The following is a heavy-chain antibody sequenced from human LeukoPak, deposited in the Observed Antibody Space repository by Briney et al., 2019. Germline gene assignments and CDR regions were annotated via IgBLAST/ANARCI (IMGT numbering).Heavy chain of an antibody. V-gene: IGHV4-59*04. CDR2: IYYSGST. J-gene: IGHJ4*02. CDR3: YYYDSSGYLDY. Sequence: SETLSLTCTVSGGSISSYYWSWIRQPPGKGLEWIGSIYYSGSTYYNPSLKSRVTISVDTSKNQFSLKLSSVTAADTAVYYCYYYDSSGYLDYWGQGTLVTVSS. D-gene: IGHD3-22*01. CDR1: GGSISSYY.